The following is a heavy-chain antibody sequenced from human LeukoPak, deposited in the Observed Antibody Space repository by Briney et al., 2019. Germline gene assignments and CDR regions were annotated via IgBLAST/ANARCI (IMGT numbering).Heavy chain of an antibody. J-gene: IGHJ4*02. V-gene: IGHV3-48*01. CDR3: ASGPKTSFDY. CDR2: IGSSTGTI. CDR1: GFMFNTYS. Sequence: GGSLRLSCAASGFMFNTYSMNWVRQAPGKGLEWISYIGSSTGTIYYADSVKGRFTISRDNAKNSLYLQVNSLRVEDTAVYHCASGPKTSFDYWGQGTLVTVSS.